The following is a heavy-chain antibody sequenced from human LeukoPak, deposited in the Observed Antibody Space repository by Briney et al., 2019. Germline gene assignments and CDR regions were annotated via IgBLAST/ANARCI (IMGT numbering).Heavy chain of an antibody. D-gene: IGHD3-3*01. Sequence: SETLSLTCTVSGGSISSYYWSWIRQPPGKGLEWIGYIYYSGSTNYNPSLKSRVTTSVDTSKNQFSLKLSSVTAADTAVYYCARRQLRFLEWLSPDNWFDPWGQGTLVTVSS. CDR1: GGSISSYY. J-gene: IGHJ5*02. CDR2: IYYSGST. V-gene: IGHV4-59*08. CDR3: ARRQLRFLEWLSPDNWFDP.